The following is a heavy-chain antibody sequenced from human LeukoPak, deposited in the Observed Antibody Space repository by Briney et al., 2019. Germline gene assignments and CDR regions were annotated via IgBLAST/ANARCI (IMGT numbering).Heavy chain of an antibody. V-gene: IGHV1-69*13. D-gene: IGHD2-15*01. Sequence: GASVKVSCKASGGTFSSYAISWVRQAPGQGLEWMGGIIPIFGTANYAQKFQGRVTITADESTSTAYMELSSLRSEDTAVYYCARAIVVVVAAREPRISWFDPWGQGTLVTVSS. CDR3: ARAIVVVVAAREPRISWFDP. CDR2: IIPIFGTA. J-gene: IGHJ5*02. CDR1: GGTFSSYA.